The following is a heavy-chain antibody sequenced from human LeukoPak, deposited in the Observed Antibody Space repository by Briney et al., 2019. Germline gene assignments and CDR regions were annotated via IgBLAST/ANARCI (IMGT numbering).Heavy chain of an antibody. CDR2: IRYDGSNK. Sequence: PGGSLRLSCAASGFTFSSYGMHWVRQAPGKGLEWVAFIRYDGSNKYYADSVKGRFTISRDNSKNTLYLQMNSLRAEDTAVYYCAKSWYQLPYIWFDPWGQGTLVTVSP. J-gene: IGHJ5*02. CDR3: AKSWYQLPYIWFDP. CDR1: GFTFSSYG. D-gene: IGHD2-2*01. V-gene: IGHV3-30*02.